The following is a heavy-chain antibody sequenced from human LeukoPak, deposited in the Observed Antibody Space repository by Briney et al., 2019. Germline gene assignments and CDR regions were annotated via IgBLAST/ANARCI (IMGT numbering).Heavy chain of an antibody. Sequence: GGSLRLSCVASGFTFSSYEMHWVRQAPGKGLEWLSYVSSSGSIIYADSVKGRFTVSRYNVKDSMYLQMNSLRGEDTAVYYCAREFRYCSGTSCPGTIDIWGQGTMVTVSS. CDR2: VSSSGSII. V-gene: IGHV3-48*03. CDR3: AREFRYCSGTSCPGTIDI. J-gene: IGHJ3*02. CDR1: GFTFSSYE. D-gene: IGHD2-2*01.